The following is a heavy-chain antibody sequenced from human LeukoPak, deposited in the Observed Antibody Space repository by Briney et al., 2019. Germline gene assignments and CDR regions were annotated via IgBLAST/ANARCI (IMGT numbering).Heavy chain of an antibody. J-gene: IGHJ4*02. D-gene: IGHD6-25*01. CDR1: GLTFSSHW. CDR2: IISDGTGR. CDR3: ATGESAPRNDY. V-gene: IGHV3-74*01. Sequence: GGSLRLSCAASGLTFSSHWMHWVRQAPGKGLVWVARIISDGTGRDYAGSIKGRFTISRDNAKNMLYLQMNSLRAEDTGVYYWATGESAPRNDYWGQGTLVTVSS.